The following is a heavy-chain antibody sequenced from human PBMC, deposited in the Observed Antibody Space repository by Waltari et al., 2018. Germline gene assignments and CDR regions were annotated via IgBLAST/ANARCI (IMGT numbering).Heavy chain of an antibody. D-gene: IGHD6-19*01. J-gene: IGHJ4*02. V-gene: IGHV4-4*07. CDR3: ARDGSKPGIAVAGTDY. CDR2: IYTRGST. Sequence: QFHLQDSAPELLKPSETLSLTSPVSGGSISISSWSWTRHPAGKGLEWIGRIYTRGSTNYNPSLKSRVTMSVDTSKNQFSLKLSSVTAADTAVYYCARDGSKPGIAVAGTDYWGQGTLVTVSS. CDR1: GGSISISS.